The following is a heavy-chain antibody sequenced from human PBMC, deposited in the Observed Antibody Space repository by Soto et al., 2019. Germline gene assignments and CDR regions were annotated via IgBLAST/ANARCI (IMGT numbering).Heavy chain of an antibody. J-gene: IGHJ6*02. V-gene: IGHV3-23*01. CDR1: GFTFSSYA. D-gene: IGHD1-26*01. Sequence: PGGSLRLSCAASGFTFSSYAMSWFRQAPGKGLEWVAGISDKGGSTYYADSVKGRFTTSRDNSKYTVYLQMNSLRAEDTAVYYCANAYRGAFEVVSNYDGMDVWGQGTTVTVSS. CDR2: ISDKGGST. CDR3: ANAYRGAFEVVSNYDGMDV.